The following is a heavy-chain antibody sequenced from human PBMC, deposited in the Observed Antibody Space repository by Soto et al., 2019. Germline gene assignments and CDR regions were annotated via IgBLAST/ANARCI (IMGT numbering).Heavy chain of an antibody. CDR3: ARVISYGYFDY. D-gene: IGHD1-26*01. CDR1: GGSISSGGYY. Sequence: QVQLQESGPGLVKPSQTLSLTCTVSGGSISSGGYYWSWIRQHPGKGLEWIGYIYYRGGTYYNPSLKRRVTISVDTSKNQFSLKLSSVTAADTAVYYCARVISYGYFDYWGQGTLVTVSS. CDR2: IYYRGGT. J-gene: IGHJ4*02. V-gene: IGHV4-31*03.